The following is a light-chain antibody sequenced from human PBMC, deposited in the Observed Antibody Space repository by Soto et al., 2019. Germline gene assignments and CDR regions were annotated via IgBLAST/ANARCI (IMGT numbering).Light chain of an antibody. CDR2: GAS. CDR1: PGISGTY. Sequence: SQSPGTVSLSPGERAVLSCRFSPGISGTYLAWYQQRRGQAPRLLIFGASRRATGILDRFSGSGSETDFTLTISSLAPEDFAVYYCQYSGTSFFTFGPGTKVDNK. CDR3: QYSGTSFFT. V-gene: IGKV3-20*01. J-gene: IGKJ3*01.